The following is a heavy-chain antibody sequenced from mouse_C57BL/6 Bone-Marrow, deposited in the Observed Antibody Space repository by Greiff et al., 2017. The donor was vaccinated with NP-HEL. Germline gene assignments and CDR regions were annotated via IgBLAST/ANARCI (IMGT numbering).Heavy chain of an antibody. Sequence: QVQPQQPGAELVKPGASVKLSCKASGYTFTSYWMHWVKQRPGRGLEWIGRIDPNSGGTKYNEKFKSKATLTVDKPSSTAYMQLSSLTSEDSAVYYCARWATINAQIEYYAMDYWGQGTSVTVSS. D-gene: IGHD1-1*01. J-gene: IGHJ4*01. CDR2: IDPNSGGT. CDR3: ARWATINAQIEYYAMDY. CDR1: GYTFTSYW. V-gene: IGHV1-72*01.